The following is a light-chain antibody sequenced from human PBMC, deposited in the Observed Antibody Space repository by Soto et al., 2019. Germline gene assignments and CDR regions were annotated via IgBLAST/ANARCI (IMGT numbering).Light chain of an antibody. V-gene: IGKV4-1*01. CDR3: QQYHSVPYT. CDR1: QSVLFASSNRTH. Sequence: DIVMTQSPDSLAVSLGERATINCKSSQSVLFASSNRTHLTWYQQKPGQPPKLLIFWASTRESGVPDRFSGSGSGTDFTLTISSLQAEDVAVYYCQQYHSVPYTFGQGTKLEIK. J-gene: IGKJ2*01. CDR2: WAS.